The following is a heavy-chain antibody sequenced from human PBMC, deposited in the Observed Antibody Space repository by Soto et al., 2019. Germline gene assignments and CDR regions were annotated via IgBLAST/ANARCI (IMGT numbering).Heavy chain of an antibody. Sequence: GASVKVSCKASGYTFTSYAMHWVRQAPGQRLEWMGWINAGNGNTKYSQKFQGRVTITRDTSASTAYMELSSLRSEDTAVYYCASSPFCSGGSCYSGNDYWGQGTLVTVSS. J-gene: IGHJ4*02. D-gene: IGHD2-15*01. CDR1: GYTFTSYA. V-gene: IGHV1-3*01. CDR2: INAGNGNT. CDR3: ASSPFCSGGSCYSGNDY.